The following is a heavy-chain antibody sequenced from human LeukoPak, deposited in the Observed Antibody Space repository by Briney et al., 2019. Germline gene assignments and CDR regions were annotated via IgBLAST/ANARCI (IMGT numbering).Heavy chain of an antibody. CDR3: ARAEYQLLPYYYYGMDV. CDR1: GFTFSSYG. Sequence: GGSLRLSCAASGFTFSSYGMHWVRQAPGKGLEWVAVIWYDGSNKYYADSVKGRFTISRDNSKNTLYLQMNSLRAEDTAVYYRARAEYQLLPYYYYGMDVWGQGTTVTVSS. V-gene: IGHV3-33*01. J-gene: IGHJ6*02. CDR2: IWYDGSNK. D-gene: IGHD2-2*01.